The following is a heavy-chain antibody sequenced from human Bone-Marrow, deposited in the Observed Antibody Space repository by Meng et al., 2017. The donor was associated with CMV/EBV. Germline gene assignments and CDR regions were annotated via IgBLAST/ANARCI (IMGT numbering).Heavy chain of an antibody. J-gene: IGHJ6*02. Sequence: SETLSLTCTVSGGSISSGGYYWSWIRQHPGKGLEWIGEINHSGSTNYNPSLKSRVTISVDTSKNQFSLKLSSVTAADTAVYYCARNSLLPAAITYYYYGMDVWGQGTTVTVSS. CDR1: GGSISSGGYY. V-gene: IGHV4-31*03. D-gene: IGHD2-2*01. CDR2: INHSGST. CDR3: ARNSLLPAAITYYYYGMDV.